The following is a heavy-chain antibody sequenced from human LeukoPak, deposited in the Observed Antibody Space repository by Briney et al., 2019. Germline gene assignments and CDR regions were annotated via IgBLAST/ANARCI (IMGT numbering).Heavy chain of an antibody. CDR1: GYTFTNYW. CDR2: MYPGDCDT. Sequence: SGESLQISCKGSGYTFTNYWIGRVRQLPGKGLEWMGIMYPGDCDTRYSPSFQGQVTISADKSISTAYLQWSSLKASDTAMYYCARGDYGDFRVFYTLFDYWGQGTLVTVSS. D-gene: IGHD4-17*01. V-gene: IGHV5-51*01. CDR3: ARGDYGDFRVFYTLFDY. J-gene: IGHJ4*02.